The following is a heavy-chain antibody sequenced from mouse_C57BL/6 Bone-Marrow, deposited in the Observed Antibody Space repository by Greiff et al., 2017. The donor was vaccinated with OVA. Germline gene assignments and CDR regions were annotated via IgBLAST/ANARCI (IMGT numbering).Heavy chain of an antibody. D-gene: IGHD1-1*01. V-gene: IGHV2-6-1*01. Sequence: VMLVESGPGLVAPSQSLSITCTVSGFSLTSYGVHWVRQPPGKGLEWLVVIWSDGSTTYNSALKSRLSISKDNSKSQVFLKMNSLQTDDTAMYYCARHVNSDYYGSSWGFAYWGQGTLVTVSA. CDR2: IWSDGST. CDR3: ARHVNSDYYGSSWGFAY. J-gene: IGHJ3*01. CDR1: GFSLTSYG.